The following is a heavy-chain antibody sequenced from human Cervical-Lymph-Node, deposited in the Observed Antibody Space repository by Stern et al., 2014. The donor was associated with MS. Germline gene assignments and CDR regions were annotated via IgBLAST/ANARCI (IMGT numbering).Heavy chain of an antibody. D-gene: IGHD5-24*01. V-gene: IGHV1-69*09. Sequence: QVQLVQSGAEVKKPGSSVRVSCKASGCNFHMYNINWMRQVPGQGLEWMGSIIASLGLTNYAQKFHGRVTITRSTGVAYLQVDSLTSDDTAVHYCARRFNYGPRAAQPMDVWGQGATVTV. CDR1: GCNFHMYN. CDR3: ARRFNYGPRAAQPMDV. J-gene: IGHJ6*02. CDR2: IIASLGLT.